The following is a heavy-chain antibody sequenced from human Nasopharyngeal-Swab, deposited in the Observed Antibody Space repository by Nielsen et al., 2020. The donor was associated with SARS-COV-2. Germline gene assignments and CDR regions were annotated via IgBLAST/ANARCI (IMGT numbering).Heavy chain of an antibody. CDR2: IYYSGGT. J-gene: IGHJ3*02. D-gene: IGHD3-10*01. CDR3: ARPSPSVGVLWFGELSYAFDI. Sequence: SETLSLTCTVSGGSISSSSYYWGWIRQPPGKGLEWIGSIYYSGGTYYNPSLKSRVTISVDTSKNQFSLKLSSVTAADTAVYYYARPSPSVGVLWFGELSYAFDIWGQGTMVTVSS. CDR1: GGSISSSSYY. V-gene: IGHV4-39*01.